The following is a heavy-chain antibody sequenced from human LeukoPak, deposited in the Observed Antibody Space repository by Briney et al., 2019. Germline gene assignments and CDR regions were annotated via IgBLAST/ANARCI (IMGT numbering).Heavy chain of an antibody. CDR1: GFTFSTNS. V-gene: IGHV3-21*01. Sequence: GRSLRLSCAASGFTFSTNSRNWVGQAPGRGLEGGASISGVGSYIYYAESVKGRFTISRDNAQNSLYLQMNSLRAEDTAIYYYARDRVAAGWFGEIASWGQGTLVTVSS. CDR2: ISGVGSYI. J-gene: IGHJ5*02. D-gene: IGHD3-10*01. CDR3: ARDRVAAGWFGEIAS.